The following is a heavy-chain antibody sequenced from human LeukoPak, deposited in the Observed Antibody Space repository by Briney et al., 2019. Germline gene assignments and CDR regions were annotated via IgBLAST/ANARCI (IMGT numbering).Heavy chain of an antibody. Sequence: GGSLRLSCAASGFTFSSYAMHWVRQAPGKGLEWVAVISYDGSNKYYADSEKGRFTISRDNSKNTLYLQMNSLRAEDTAVYYCAKTQRSYDSSDRLGAFEIWGQGTMVTVSS. J-gene: IGHJ3*02. D-gene: IGHD3-22*01. CDR2: ISYDGSNK. CDR3: AKTQRSYDSSDRLGAFEI. V-gene: IGHV3-30-3*02. CDR1: GFTFSSYA.